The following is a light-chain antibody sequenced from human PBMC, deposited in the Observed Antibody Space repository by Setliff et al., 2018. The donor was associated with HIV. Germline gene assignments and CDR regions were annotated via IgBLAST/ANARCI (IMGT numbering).Light chain of an antibody. J-gene: IGLJ1*01. Sequence: QSALAQPASVSGSPGQSITISCTGTRSDIGAYNYVSWYQQHPGKAPKLVIYEVSNRPSGVSNRFSGSKSGNTASLTISGLQTEDEAHYFCSSYRGGSTLFVLGPGTKVTVL. CDR3: SSYRGGSTLFV. CDR2: EVS. CDR1: RSDIGAYNY. V-gene: IGLV2-14*01.